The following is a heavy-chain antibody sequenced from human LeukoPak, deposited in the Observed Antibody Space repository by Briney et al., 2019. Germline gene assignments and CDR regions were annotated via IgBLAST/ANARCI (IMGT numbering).Heavy chain of an antibody. D-gene: IGHD2-21*02. V-gene: IGHV3-7*01. CDR1: GFTFSTYW. J-gene: IGHJ4*02. CDR3: ARPMVVTALFASDY. CDR2: IKQDGSEQ. Sequence: GGSLRLSCAASGFTFSTYWMNWVRQAPGKGLEWVANIKQDGSEQYYMDSVKGRFTISRDNAKNSLYLQLNSLRAEDTAVYYCARPMVVTALFASDYWGQGTLVTVSS.